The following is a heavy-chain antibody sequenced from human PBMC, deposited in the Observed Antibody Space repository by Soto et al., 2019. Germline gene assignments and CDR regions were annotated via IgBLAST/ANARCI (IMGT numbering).Heavy chain of an antibody. Sequence: PSDTLSLTSTVNDGSSISYYWSWVLQPAGKGLEWIGRIFSSGTPDYNPSLKRRVTMSIDTSKNQLSLRLRSVTAADTAVYYCARGPRWHLSGMDFWGQGTTATV. V-gene: IGHV4-4*07. J-gene: IGHJ6*02. D-gene: IGHD3-10*01. CDR1: DGSSISYY. CDR2: IFSSGTP. CDR3: ARGPRWHLSGMDF.